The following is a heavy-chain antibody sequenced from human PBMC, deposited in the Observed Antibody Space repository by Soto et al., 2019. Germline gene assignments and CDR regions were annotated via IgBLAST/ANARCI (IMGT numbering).Heavy chain of an antibody. CDR2: ISADNDNT. CDR3: ARGTSGYDYGLFAF. V-gene: IGHV1-18*01. J-gene: IGHJ4*02. D-gene: IGHD5-12*01. CDR1: GYTFTKYG. Sequence: VQLVQSGGEVRKPGASVTVSCRASGYTFTKYGISWVRQAPGQGLEWMGWISADNDNTNYAQNLQGRVTMTTDTSTSTAYMQLRSPRSDDTAGYFCARGTSGYDYGLFAFWGQGTLVTFSS.